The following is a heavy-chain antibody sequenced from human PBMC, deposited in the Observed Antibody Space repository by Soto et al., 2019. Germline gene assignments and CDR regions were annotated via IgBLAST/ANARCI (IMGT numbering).Heavy chain of an antibody. D-gene: IGHD4-17*01. CDR3: AKGARLGLRRGDYYFDY. CDR1: GFTFDDYA. V-gene: IGHV3-9*01. J-gene: IGHJ4*02. Sequence: EVQLVESGGGLVQPGRSLRLSCAASGFTFDDYAMHWVRQAPGKGLEWVSGISWNSGSIGYADSVKGRFTISRDNAKNSLYLQMNSPRAEDTALYYCAKGARLGLRRGDYYFDYWGQGTLVTVSS. CDR2: ISWNSGSI.